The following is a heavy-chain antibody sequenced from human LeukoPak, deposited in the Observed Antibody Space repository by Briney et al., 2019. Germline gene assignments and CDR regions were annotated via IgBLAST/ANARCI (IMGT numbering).Heavy chain of an antibody. CDR3: AREGFVGGFDY. J-gene: IGHJ4*02. Sequence: GRSLRLSCAASGFTFSSYGMHWVRQAPGKGLEWVAVIWYDGSNKYYADSVKGRFTISRDNSKNTLYLQMNSLRAEDTAVYYCAREGFVGGFDYWGQGTLVTVSS. V-gene: IGHV3-33*01. CDR2: IWYDGSNK. CDR1: GFTFSSYG. D-gene: IGHD3-16*01.